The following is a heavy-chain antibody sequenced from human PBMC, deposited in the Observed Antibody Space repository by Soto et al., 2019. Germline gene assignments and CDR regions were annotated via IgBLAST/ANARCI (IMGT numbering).Heavy chain of an antibody. CDR1: GCSISSYY. J-gene: IGHJ6*02. V-gene: IGHV4-4*07. Sequence: PXEALCLTCTVSGCSISSYYWSWIRQPAGKGLEWIGRIYTSGSTNYNPSLKSRVTMSVDTSKNQFSLKLSSVTAADTAVYYCARDSSSWPSGHYYYGMDVWGQGPTVTVS. D-gene: IGHD6-13*01. CDR3: ARDSSSWPSGHYYYGMDV. CDR2: IYTSGST.